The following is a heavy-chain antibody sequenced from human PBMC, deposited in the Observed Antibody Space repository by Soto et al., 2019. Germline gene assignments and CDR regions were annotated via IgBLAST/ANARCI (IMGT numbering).Heavy chain of an antibody. D-gene: IGHD3-10*01. Sequence: EEQLVASGGGLVQPGGSLRLSCAASGFTLRSYWMSWVRQAPGKGLEWLATIKTDASEKKYVDSVKGRFTVFRDNAKNSLYLQMDSLRAEDTAVYYSARDSGYGSWNSVNNDLDCWGRGTLVTISS. J-gene: IGHJ4*01. CDR2: IKTDASEK. V-gene: IGHV3-7*01. CDR3: ARDSGYGSWNSVNNDLDC. CDR1: GFTLRSYW.